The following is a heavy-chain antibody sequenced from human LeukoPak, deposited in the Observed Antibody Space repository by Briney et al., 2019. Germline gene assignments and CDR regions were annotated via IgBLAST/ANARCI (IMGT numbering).Heavy chain of an antibody. CDR3: ATSMAQDVDAFHI. CDR2: ISSRSTYI. Sequence: GGSLRLSCAASRFTFSTYSMNWVRQAPGKGLEWVSSISSRSTYIYYADSVKGRFTISRDNAKNSLYLQMNNLRAEDTAMFYCATSMAQDVDAFHIWGQGTMVIVSS. V-gene: IGHV3-21*01. J-gene: IGHJ3*02. D-gene: IGHD2-21*01. CDR1: RFTFSTYS.